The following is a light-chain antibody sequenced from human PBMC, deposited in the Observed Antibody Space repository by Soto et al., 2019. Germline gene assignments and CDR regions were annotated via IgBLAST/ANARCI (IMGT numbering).Light chain of an antibody. J-gene: IGKJ5*01. CDR2: DAS. V-gene: IGKV3-11*01. CDR1: QSVSSS. CDR3: QQRSNWPPIT. Sequence: QSPAPLSVYTGGRAPLSCRASQSVSSSLAWYQQKPGQAPRLLIYDASNRATGIPARFSGSGSGTDFTLTISSLEPEDFAVYYCQQRSNWPPITFGQGTRLEIK.